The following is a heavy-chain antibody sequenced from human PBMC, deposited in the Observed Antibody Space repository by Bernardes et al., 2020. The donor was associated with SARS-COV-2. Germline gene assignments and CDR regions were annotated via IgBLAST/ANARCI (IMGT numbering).Heavy chain of an antibody. D-gene: IGHD6-19*01. CDR3: ARLHNSGWIFNFFDS. Sequence: SETLSLTCSVSGGSLNSDTYYWAWIRQPPGKALEWIGHVSSRGITKYNPSLMSRVRISRDMSGYRFSLQLSNLGGADTAVYYCARLHNSGWIFNFFDSWGRGTLVTVSS. CDR1: GGSLNSDTYY. J-gene: IGHJ2*01. CDR2: VSSRGIT. V-gene: IGHV4-61*01.